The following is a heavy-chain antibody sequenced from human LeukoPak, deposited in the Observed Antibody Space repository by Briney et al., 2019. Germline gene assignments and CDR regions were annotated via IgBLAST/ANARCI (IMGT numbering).Heavy chain of an antibody. V-gene: IGHV1-2*02. CDR2: ISPSSGGT. Sequence: VASVKVSCKASGYTFTGYYIHWVRQAPGQGLEWMGWISPSSGGTNYALKFQGRVTMTRDTSSNTAYMELSRLRSGDTAVYYCARDGPGKKSNYDYWGQGTLVTVSS. CDR3: ARDGPGKKSNYDY. CDR1: GYTFTGYY. J-gene: IGHJ4*02.